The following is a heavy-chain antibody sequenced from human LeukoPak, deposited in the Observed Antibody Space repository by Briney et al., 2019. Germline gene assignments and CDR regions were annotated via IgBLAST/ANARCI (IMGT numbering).Heavy chain of an antibody. CDR1: GFTFSSYN. J-gene: IGHJ4*02. D-gene: IGHD6-19*01. CDR2: ISSSSSTI. Sequence: GGSLRLSCAASGFTFSSYNMNWVRQAPGKGLEWVSYISSSSSTIYYADSVKGRFTISRDNAKNSLYLQMNSLRAEDTAVYYCASGSGWLIDYWGQGTLVTVSS. CDR3: ASGSGWLIDY. V-gene: IGHV3-48*04.